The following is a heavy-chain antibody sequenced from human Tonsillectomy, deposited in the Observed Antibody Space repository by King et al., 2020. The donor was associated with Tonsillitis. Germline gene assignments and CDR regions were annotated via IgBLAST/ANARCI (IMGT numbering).Heavy chain of an antibody. CDR1: GFTFSSYT. V-gene: IGHV3-23*04. CDR2: ISGSGGGT. Sequence: EVQLVESGGGLVQPGGSLRLSCAASGFTFSSYTMSWVRQAPGKGLEWVSAISGSGGGTYYADSVEGRFTISRDNSKNTLYLQMNSLRAEDTAVYYCAKPDYYGSGSYSYWGQGTRVTVSS. J-gene: IGHJ4*02. D-gene: IGHD3-10*01. CDR3: AKPDYYGSGSYSY.